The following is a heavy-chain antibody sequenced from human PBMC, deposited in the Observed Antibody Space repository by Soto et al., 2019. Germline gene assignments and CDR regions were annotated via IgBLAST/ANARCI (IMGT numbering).Heavy chain of an antibody. CDR3: ARDVSDGARRETYYFDY. CDR2: ISSSSSTI. V-gene: IGHV3-48*01. CDR1: GFTFSSYS. J-gene: IGHJ4*02. D-gene: IGHD6-6*01. Sequence: GGSLRLSCAASGFTFSSYSMNWVRQAPGKGLEWVSYISSSSSTIYYADSVKGRFTISRDNAKNSLYLQMNSLRAEDTAVYYCARDVSDGARRETYYFDYWGQGTLVTVSS.